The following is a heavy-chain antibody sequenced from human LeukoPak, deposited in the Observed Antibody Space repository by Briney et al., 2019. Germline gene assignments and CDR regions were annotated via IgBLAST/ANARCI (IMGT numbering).Heavy chain of an antibody. CDR1: GFTFSNHW. Sequence: GGSLRLSCAASGFTFSNHWMHWVRKTPGKRLVWVSRINERGRDTMYADSVKGRYSSSKDKAKNSVYLQMNSLRAEDTGVYYCVRDEALWRLDYWGQGTLVTVSS. CDR2: INERGRDT. D-gene: IGHD2-21*01. V-gene: IGHV3-74*03. CDR3: VRDEALWRLDY. J-gene: IGHJ4*02.